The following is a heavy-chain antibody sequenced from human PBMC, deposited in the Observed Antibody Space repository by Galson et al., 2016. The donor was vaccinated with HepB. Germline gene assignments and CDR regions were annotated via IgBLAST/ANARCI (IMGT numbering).Heavy chain of an antibody. V-gene: IGHV3-74*01. J-gene: IGHJ4*02. CDR1: GFIFSNYW. Sequence: LRLSCASSGFIFSNYWMHWVRQAPGKGLVWVSRIHSDGSTTSYADSVKGRFTVSRDNAKNTLYMQMNSLRTEDTAVYFCARKSMAGPRSYFDYWGQGTLVTVSS. CDR3: ARKSMAGPRSYFDY. CDR2: IHSDGSTT. D-gene: IGHD6-19*01.